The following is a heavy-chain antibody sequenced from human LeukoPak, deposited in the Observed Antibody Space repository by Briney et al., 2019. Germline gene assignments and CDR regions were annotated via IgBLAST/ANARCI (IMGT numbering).Heavy chain of an antibody. CDR1: GGSISSYY. CDR3: ARGAGPFDS. V-gene: IGHV4-59*12. D-gene: IGHD6-13*01. J-gene: IGHJ4*02. CDR2: IYYSGST. Sequence: SETLSLTCTVSGGSISSYYWNWIRQPPGKGLEWIGYIYYSGSTNYNPSLKSRLSMSVDTSKNQFSLKLNSVTAADTAVYYCARGAGPFDSWGQGTLVTVSS.